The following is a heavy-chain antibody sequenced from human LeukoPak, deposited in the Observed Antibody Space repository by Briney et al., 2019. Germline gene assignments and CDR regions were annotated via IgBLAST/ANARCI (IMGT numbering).Heavy chain of an antibody. V-gene: IGHV1-18*01. Sequence: GASVKVSCKASGYTFTTYGISWVRQAPGQGFEWMGWITTYNDNTKYAQKLQGRVTMTTDTSTSTAYMELRSLRSDDTAVYYCARLTPGYSSSLLYYFDYWGQGILVTVSS. J-gene: IGHJ4*02. CDR1: GYTFTTYG. D-gene: IGHD6-13*01. CDR3: ARLTPGYSSSLLYYFDY. CDR2: ITTYNDNT.